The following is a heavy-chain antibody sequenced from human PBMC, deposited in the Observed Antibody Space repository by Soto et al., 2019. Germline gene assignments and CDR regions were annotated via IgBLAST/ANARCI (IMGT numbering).Heavy chain of an antibody. J-gene: IGHJ4*02. CDR1: GFTFSHYG. CDR2: ISYDGSNK. Sequence: QVQLVESGGGVVQPGRSLRLSCVASGFTFSHYGIHWVRQAPGKGLEWLAVISYDGSNKHYADSVKGRFTVSRDNSENTLYLQMNSLRAEDTAVYFCARYSGKYQGPIDYWGQGTLLTVSS. V-gene: IGHV3-30*03. D-gene: IGHD1-26*01. CDR3: ARYSGKYQGPIDY.